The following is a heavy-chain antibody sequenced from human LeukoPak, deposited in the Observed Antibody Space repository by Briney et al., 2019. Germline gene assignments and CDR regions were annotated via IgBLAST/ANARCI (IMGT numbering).Heavy chain of an antibody. Sequence: SETLSLTCTGSGGSISSSSYYWGWIRQPPGKGLEWIGSIYYSGSTYYNPSLKSRVTISVDTSKNQFSLKLSSVTAADTAVYYCARQDWYFDLWGRGTLVTVSS. V-gene: IGHV4-39*01. CDR1: GGSISSSSYY. CDR3: ARQDWYFDL. CDR2: IYYSGST. J-gene: IGHJ2*01.